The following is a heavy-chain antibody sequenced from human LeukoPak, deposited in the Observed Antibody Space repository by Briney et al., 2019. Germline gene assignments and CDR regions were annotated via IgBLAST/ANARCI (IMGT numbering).Heavy chain of an antibody. CDR3: ARDRWYSRNWNDAVDI. V-gene: IGHV1-18*01. J-gene: IGHJ3*02. CDR2: ISAYNGNT. D-gene: IGHD6-13*01. Sequence: KPGASVKVSCKTSGYSFTSYGISWVRQAPGQGLEWMGWISAYNGNTNYAQKVQGRVTMTTDTSTSTAYMELRSLRSDDTAVYYCARDRWYSRNWNDAVDIWGQGTMVTVSS. CDR1: GYSFTSYG.